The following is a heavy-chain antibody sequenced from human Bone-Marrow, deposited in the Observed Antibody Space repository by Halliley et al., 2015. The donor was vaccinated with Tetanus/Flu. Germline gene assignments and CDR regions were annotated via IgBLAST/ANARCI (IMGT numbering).Heavy chain of an antibody. D-gene: IGHD1-26*01. J-gene: IGHJ4*02. CDR3: AKEVVISGPDFDY. Sequence: AHNKTRRNSYATEYAASVKGNFTISRKDSKTSVYLQMISLKTEDTAVYYCAKEVVISGPDFDYWGQGTLVTVSS. V-gene: IGHV3-72*01. CDR2: NKTRRNSYAT.